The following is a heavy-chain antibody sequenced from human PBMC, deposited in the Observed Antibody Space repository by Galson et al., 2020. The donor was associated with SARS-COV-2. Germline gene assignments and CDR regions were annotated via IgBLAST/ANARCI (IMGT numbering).Heavy chain of an antibody. Sequence: ASVKVSCKASGYTFTVNYIHWVRQAPGEGLEWMAWIDPNNAGANHALKFLGRVTMTADTSISTAYMELSSLTSDDTAGYYCARDRNYYGSGSYLFDNWGQGTLVTVSS. V-gene: IGHV1-2*02. CDR2: IDPNNAGA. D-gene: IGHD3-10*01. J-gene: IGHJ4*02. CDR3: ARDRNYYGSGSYLFDN. CDR1: GYTFTVNY.